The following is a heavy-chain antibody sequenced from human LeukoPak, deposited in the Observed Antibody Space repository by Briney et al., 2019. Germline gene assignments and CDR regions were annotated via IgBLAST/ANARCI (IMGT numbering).Heavy chain of an antibody. CDR2: IYYSGST. CDR3: ARSTYDSSGYYYFDY. V-gene: IGHV4-39*01. Sequence: PSETLSLTCTVSGGSISSYSYYWGWIRQPPGKGLEWIGTIYYSGSTYYNPSLKSRVTISVDTSKNQFSLKLSSVTAADTAVYYCARSTYDSSGYYYFDYWGQGTLVTVSP. D-gene: IGHD3-22*01. J-gene: IGHJ4*02. CDR1: GGSISSYSYY.